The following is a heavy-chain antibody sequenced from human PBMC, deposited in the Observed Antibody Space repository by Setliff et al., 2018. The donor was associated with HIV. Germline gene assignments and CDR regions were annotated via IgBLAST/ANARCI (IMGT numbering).Heavy chain of an antibody. D-gene: IGHD5-12*01. CDR2: IYHRGAT. CDR3: VNSGYDGDYYYYYMDV. Sequence: PSETLSLTCAVSGYSISNGQYWGWIRQAPGKGLEWIGSIYHRGATYYHPSLEGRVTISVDTSKNEFSLAVNSVTAADTAVYFCVNSGYDGDYYYYYMDVWGKGTTVTVSS. CDR1: GYSISNGQY. J-gene: IGHJ6*03. V-gene: IGHV4-38-2*01.